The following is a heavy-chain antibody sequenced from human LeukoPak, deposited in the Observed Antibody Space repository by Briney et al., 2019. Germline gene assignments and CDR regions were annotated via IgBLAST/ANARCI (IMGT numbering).Heavy chain of an antibody. CDR1: GFTFSNYG. Sequence: GGTPRLSCAASGFTFSNYGMTWVRQAPGKGLEWVSVISGGGGRTYYADSVKGRFTISRDNSKNTLYLQMSSLRVEDTAVYYCAKVPASDPGYSSGWYFQHWGQGTLVTVSS. CDR3: AKVPASDPGYSSGWYFQH. J-gene: IGHJ1*01. V-gene: IGHV3-23*01. D-gene: IGHD6-19*01. CDR2: ISGGGGRT.